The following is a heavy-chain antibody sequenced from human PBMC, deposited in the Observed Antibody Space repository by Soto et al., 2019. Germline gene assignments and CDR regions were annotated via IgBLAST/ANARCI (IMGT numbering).Heavy chain of an antibody. D-gene: IGHD3-3*02. V-gene: IGHV1-69*12. CDR2: IMPVFPTP. CDR1: GGTFRTSA. Sequence: QVQLVQSGAEVKKPGSSVKVSFKTSGGTFRTSAISWVRQAPGQGLEWMGGIMPVFPTPDYAQKFQGRVTITADESTSTAYMELSSLRSEVTAVYYCARDKDRQQLGGNYYYIMDVWGQGTTVTVSS. J-gene: IGHJ6*01. CDR3: ARDKDRQQLGGNYYYIMDV.